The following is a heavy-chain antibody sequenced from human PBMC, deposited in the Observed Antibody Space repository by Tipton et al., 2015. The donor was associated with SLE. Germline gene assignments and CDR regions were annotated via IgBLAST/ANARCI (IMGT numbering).Heavy chain of an antibody. Sequence: TLSLTCAVSGYSISSGYYWGWVRQSPVKGLGWIGIGYRTAYYNPSLKSRVTVSVETSKNEVSLKLNSVTASDTAVYYCVSGVGNTGRFHYWGQGALVTVSS. CDR1: GYSISSGYY. D-gene: IGHD1-14*01. CDR3: VSGVGNTGRFHY. CDR2: GYRTA. V-gene: IGHV4-38-2*01. J-gene: IGHJ4*02.